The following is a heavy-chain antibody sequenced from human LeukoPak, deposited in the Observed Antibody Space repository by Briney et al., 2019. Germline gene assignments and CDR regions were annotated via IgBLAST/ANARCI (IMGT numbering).Heavy chain of an antibody. Sequence: SETLSLTCAVYGGSFSGYYWGWIRQPPGKGLEWIGEINHSGSTNYNPSLKSRVTISVDTSKNQFSLKLSSVTAADTAVYYCARDRVYSFDYWGQGTLVTVSS. D-gene: IGHD5/OR15-5a*01. CDR3: ARDRVYSFDY. V-gene: IGHV4-34*01. CDR1: GGSFSGYY. J-gene: IGHJ4*02. CDR2: INHSGST.